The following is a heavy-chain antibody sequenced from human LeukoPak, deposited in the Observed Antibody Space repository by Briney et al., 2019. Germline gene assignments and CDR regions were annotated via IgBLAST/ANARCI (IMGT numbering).Heavy chain of an antibody. CDR1: GGSISSSSYY. CDR2: IYYSGST. V-gene: IGHV4-39*01. CDR3: ARHSPVGVVVAASNWFDP. D-gene: IGHD2-15*01. Sequence: PSQTLSLTCTVSGGSISSSSYYWGWIRQPPGKGLEWIGSIYYSGSTYYNPSLKSRVTISVDTSKNQFSLKLSSVTAADTAVYYCARHSPVGVVVAASNWFDPWGQGTLVTVSS. J-gene: IGHJ5*02.